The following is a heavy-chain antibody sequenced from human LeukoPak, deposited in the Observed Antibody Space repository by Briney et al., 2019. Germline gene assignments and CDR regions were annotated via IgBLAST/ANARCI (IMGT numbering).Heavy chain of an antibody. V-gene: IGHV4-39*07. CDR3: ARVRFLEWPAPMDV. J-gene: IGHJ6*03. Sequence: SETLSLTCSVSGVSISSGSNYWGWIRQPPGKTLEWIGSIYSSGSTYYNPSLKSRVIILFDTAKNHFSLNLSSVTAADTAVYYCARVRFLEWPAPMDVWGKGTTVTVSS. D-gene: IGHD3-3*01. CDR2: IYSSGST. CDR1: GVSISSGSNY.